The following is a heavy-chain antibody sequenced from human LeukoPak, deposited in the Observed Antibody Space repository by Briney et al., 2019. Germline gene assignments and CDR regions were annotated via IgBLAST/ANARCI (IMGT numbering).Heavy chain of an antibody. J-gene: IGHJ4*02. CDR1: GFTFSNYG. Sequence: GRSLRLSCAASGFTFSNYGMHWVRQAPGKGLEWVALIWYDGSNKYYADSVKGRFTISRDNSKNTLYLQMNSLRAEDTAVFYCARDIYNRGTYYFDYWGQGTLVTVS. D-gene: IGHD1-1*01. V-gene: IGHV3-33*01. CDR2: IWYDGSNK. CDR3: ARDIYNRGTYYFDY.